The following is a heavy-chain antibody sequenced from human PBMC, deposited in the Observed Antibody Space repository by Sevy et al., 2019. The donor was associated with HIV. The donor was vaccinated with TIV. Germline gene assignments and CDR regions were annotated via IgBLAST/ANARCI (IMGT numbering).Heavy chain of an antibody. CDR1: GFTFSDHY. Sequence: GGSLRLSCVASGFTFSDHYMEWVRQAPGKGLEWVGRTRNKADGYTTEYATSVKGRFTISRDESKNSLYVQMNSLKAEDTAVYYCATHAGIAAAGRVFDYWGQGTLVTVSS. D-gene: IGHD6-13*01. V-gene: IGHV3-72*01. J-gene: IGHJ4*02. CDR2: TRNKADGYTT. CDR3: ATHAGIAAAGRVFDY.